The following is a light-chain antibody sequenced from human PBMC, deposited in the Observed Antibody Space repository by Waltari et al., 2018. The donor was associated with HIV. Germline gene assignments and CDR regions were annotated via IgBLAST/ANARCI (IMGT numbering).Light chain of an antibody. CDR3: SSYSGGNNFDVV. J-gene: IGLJ2*01. CDR1: SNDVGGYNY. V-gene: IGLV2-8*01. Sequence: QSALTQPPSPSASPGQSVTISCTGTSNDVGGYNYVSWYQQHPGKAPKLMIYEVRERPSGVPDRFSGSKSGNTASLTVSGLQAEDEADYYCSSYSGGNNFDVVFGGGTKLTVL. CDR2: EVR.